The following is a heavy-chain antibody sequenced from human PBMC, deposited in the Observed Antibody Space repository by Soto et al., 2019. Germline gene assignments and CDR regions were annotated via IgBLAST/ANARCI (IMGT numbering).Heavy chain of an antibody. D-gene: IGHD6-19*01. Sequence: GGSLRLSCAASGFTVSSNYMSWVRQAPGKGLEWVSVIYSGGSTYYADSVKGRFTISRDNSKNTLYLQMNSLRAEDTAVYCCATNRNSGWYGPPDYWGQGTLVTVSS. J-gene: IGHJ4*02. CDR1: GFTVSSNY. CDR3: ATNRNSGWYGPPDY. CDR2: IYSGGST. V-gene: IGHV3-53*01.